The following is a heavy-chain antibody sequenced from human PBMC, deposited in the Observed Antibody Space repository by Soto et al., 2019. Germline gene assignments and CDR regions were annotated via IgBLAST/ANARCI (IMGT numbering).Heavy chain of an antibody. Sequence: GASVKVSCKASGYTFTTHYIHWVRQAPGQGPEWMGIIDPRSGSAGYAQRFQVSVTMTRDTPTSTFYMELSSLRSEDTAVYYCAKDGVWQLRYFDWSPIPYGMDLWGQGTTVTVSS. J-gene: IGHJ6*02. D-gene: IGHD3-9*01. V-gene: IGHV1-46*01. CDR2: IDPRSGSA. CDR3: AKDGVWQLRYFDWSPIPYGMDL. CDR1: GYTFTTHY.